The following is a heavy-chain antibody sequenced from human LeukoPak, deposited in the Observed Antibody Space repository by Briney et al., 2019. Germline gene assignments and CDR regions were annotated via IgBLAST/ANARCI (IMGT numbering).Heavy chain of an antibody. J-gene: IGHJ4*02. CDR1: GGSFSGYY. CDR3: ARGSKRLSTMVRGVLYYFDY. Sequence: SETLSLTCAVYGGSFSGYYWSWIRQPPGKGLERIGEINHSGSTNYNPSLKSRVTISVDTSKNQFSLKLSSVTAADTAVYYCARGSKRLSTMVRGVLYYFDYWGQGTLVTVSS. V-gene: IGHV4-34*01. D-gene: IGHD3-10*01. CDR2: INHSGST.